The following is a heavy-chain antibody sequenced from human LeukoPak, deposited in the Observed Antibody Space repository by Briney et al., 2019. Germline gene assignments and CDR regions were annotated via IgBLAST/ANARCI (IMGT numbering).Heavy chain of an antibody. Sequence: PGGSLRLSCAASGFTFSSYAMSWVRQAPGRGLEWVSAISGSGGSTYYADSVKGRFTISRDNSKNTLYLQMNSLRAEDTAVYHCAKDLYGSGIGSFDYWGQGTLVTVSS. CDR1: GFTFSSYA. V-gene: IGHV3-23*01. CDR2: ISGSGGST. J-gene: IGHJ4*02. D-gene: IGHD3-10*01. CDR3: AKDLYGSGIGSFDY.